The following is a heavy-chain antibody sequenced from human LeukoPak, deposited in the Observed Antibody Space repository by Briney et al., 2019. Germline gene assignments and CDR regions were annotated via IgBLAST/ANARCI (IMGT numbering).Heavy chain of an antibody. CDR1: GSTFSRYN. D-gene: IGHD1-1*01. CDR2: INSNTIET. CDR3: ARVDVATTGIQYYFGLDV. V-gene: IGHV3-21*01. J-gene: IGHJ6*02. Sequence: SGGSLRLSCADSGSTFSRYNMSWVRQAPGKGLEWVSSINSNTIETYYADSVKGRFIISRDNAKSSLFLQMNSLRVEDTGVYYCARVDVATTGIQYYFGLDVWGQGTTVTVSS.